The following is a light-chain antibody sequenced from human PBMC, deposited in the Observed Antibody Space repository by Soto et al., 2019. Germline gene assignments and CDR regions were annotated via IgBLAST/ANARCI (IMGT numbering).Light chain of an antibody. Sequence: QSALTQPASVSGSPGQSITISCTGTSSDVGGYNYISWYQQHPGKAPKVMIYEVSNRPSGVSNRFSGSKSGNTASLTISGLQAEDEADYYCSSYTSSGTPVFGGGTKLTVL. V-gene: IGLV2-14*01. CDR2: EVS. J-gene: IGLJ3*02. CDR3: SSYTSSGTPV. CDR1: SSDVGGYNY.